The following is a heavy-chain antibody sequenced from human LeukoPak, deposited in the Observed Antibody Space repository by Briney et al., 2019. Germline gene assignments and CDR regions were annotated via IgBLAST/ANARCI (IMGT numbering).Heavy chain of an antibody. Sequence: GSLRLSCAASGFTFSSCAMSWVRQAPGKGLEWVSGIRGSGDITYYADSVKGRFTISRDNSKNTLYLEMNSLRAEDTAIYYCAKDYADGDYNYFDCWGQGTLVTVSS. D-gene: IGHD4-17*01. J-gene: IGHJ4*02. CDR1: GFTFSSCA. CDR2: IRGSGDIT. CDR3: AKDYADGDYNYFDC. V-gene: IGHV3-23*01.